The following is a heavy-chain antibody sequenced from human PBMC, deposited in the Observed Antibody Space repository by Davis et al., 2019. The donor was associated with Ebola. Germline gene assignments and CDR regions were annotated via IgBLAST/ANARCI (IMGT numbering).Heavy chain of an antibody. CDR1: GGSVGSDY. V-gene: IGHV4-59*02. CDR2: ISNGGRT. J-gene: IGHJ1*01. CDR3: ARGLSTMVRGVTH. D-gene: IGHD3-10*01. Sequence: GSLRLSCSVSGGSVGSDYWSWIRQSPGKGLEWIAFISNGGRTIYNPSLRGRVTISIDTSKNQFSLEVRSVTAADTAVYYCARGLSTMVRGVTHWGQGTLVTVSS.